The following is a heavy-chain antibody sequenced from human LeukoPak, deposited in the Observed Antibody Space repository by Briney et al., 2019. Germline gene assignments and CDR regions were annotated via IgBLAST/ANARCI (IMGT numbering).Heavy chain of an antibody. CDR2: IYPGDSDI. CDR3: ARHYDSPDI. CDR1: GYTFTSYW. D-gene: IGHD3-22*01. Sequence: GESLRISCKGSGYTFTSYWIAWVRQMPGKGLEWMGIIYPGDSDIRYSPSFQGQVTISADKSINTAYLQWTSLKASDTAMYYCARHYDSPDIWGQGTMVTVYS. V-gene: IGHV5-51*01. J-gene: IGHJ3*02.